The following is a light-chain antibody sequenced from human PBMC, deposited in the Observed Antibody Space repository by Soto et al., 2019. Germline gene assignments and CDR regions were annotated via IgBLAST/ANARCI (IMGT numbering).Light chain of an antibody. V-gene: IGKV1-6*01. CDR1: QGIRND. CDR2: AAS. Sequence: IQMTKSPSTLSASVGARVPITCRASQGIRNDLGWYQQKPGKAPKLLIYAASSLQSGVPSRFSGSGSGTDFTLTISSLQPEDFATYYCLQDYNYPWTFGQGTKVDI. J-gene: IGKJ1*01. CDR3: LQDYNYPWT.